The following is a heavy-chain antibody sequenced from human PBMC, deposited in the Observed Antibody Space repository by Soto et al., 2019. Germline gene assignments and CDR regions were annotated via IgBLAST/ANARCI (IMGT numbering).Heavy chain of an antibody. J-gene: IGHJ4*02. D-gene: IGHD3-22*01. V-gene: IGHV4-31*03. Sequence: SETLSLTCTVSGGSISSGGYYWSWIRQHPGKGLEWIGYIYYSGSTYYNPSLKSRVTISVDTSKNQFSLKLSSVTAADTAVYYCARYSGYYYYFDYWGQGTLVTVSS. CDR1: GGSISSGGYY. CDR3: ARYSGYYYYFDY. CDR2: IYYSGST.